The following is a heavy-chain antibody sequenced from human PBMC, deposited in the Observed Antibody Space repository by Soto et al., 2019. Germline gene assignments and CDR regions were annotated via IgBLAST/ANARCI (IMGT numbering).Heavy chain of an antibody. D-gene: IGHD6-13*01. CDR2: INHSGST. J-gene: IGHJ6*02. CDR1: GGSFSGYY. V-gene: IGHV4-34*01. CDR3: ARGPRYSRYYYYYYGMDV. Sequence: SETLSLTCAVYGGSFSGYYWSWIRQPPGKGLEWIGEINHSGSTNYNPSLKSRVTISVGTSKNQFSLKLSSVTAADTAVYYCARGPRYSRYYYYYYGMDVWGQGTTVTVS.